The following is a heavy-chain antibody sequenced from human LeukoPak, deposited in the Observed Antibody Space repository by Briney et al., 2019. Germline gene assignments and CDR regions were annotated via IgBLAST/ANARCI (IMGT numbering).Heavy chain of an antibody. Sequence: PGGSLRLSCVASGFTFSSYAMSWVRQAPGKGLEWVSAISGSGGSTYYADSVKGRFTISRDNSKNTLYLQMNSLRAEDTAVYYCAKHLYGFSAFDYWGQGTLVTVSS. CDR3: AKHLYGFSAFDY. CDR1: GFTFSSYA. V-gene: IGHV3-23*01. CDR2: ISGSGGST. D-gene: IGHD4-17*01. J-gene: IGHJ4*02.